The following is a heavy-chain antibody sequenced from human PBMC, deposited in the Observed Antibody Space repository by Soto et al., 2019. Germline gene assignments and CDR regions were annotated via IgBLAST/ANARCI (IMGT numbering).Heavy chain of an antibody. CDR2: ISAHNGNT. J-gene: IGHJ4*02. CDR3: ARGRYGDY. Sequence: QVHLVPSGAEVKKPGASVKVSCKGSGYAFTTYGITWVRQAPGQGLEWMGWISAHNGNTNYAQKLQGRVTVTRDTSTSTAYMELRSLRSDDTAVYYCARGRYGDYWGQGALVTVSS. V-gene: IGHV1-18*01. D-gene: IGHD1-1*01. CDR1: GYAFTTYG.